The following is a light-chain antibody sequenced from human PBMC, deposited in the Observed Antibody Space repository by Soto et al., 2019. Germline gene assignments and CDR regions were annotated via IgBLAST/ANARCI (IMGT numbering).Light chain of an antibody. CDR1: QSVGTY. V-gene: IGKV3-11*01. J-gene: IGKJ4*01. CDR2: DAS. Sequence: EIVLTQSPATLSLSPGERATLSCRASQSVGTYLAWYQQIPGQAPRLLVYDASHRATGIPARFSGSGSGTDFTLTISSLEPEDFAVYYCQQRSNWITFGGGTKVDIK. CDR3: QQRSNWIT.